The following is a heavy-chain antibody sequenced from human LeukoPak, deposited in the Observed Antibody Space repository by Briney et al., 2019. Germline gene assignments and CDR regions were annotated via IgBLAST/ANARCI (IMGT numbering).Heavy chain of an antibody. CDR3: ASSKDIVVVVAADDAFDI. CDR2: ISSSSSYI. D-gene: IGHD2-15*01. J-gene: IGHJ3*02. CDR1: GFTFSSYS. V-gene: IGHV3-21*01. Sequence: GGPLRLSCAASGFTFSSYSMNWVRQAPGKGLEWVSSISSSSSYIYYADSVKGRFTISRDNAKNSLYLQMNSLRAEDTAVYYCASSKDIVVVVAADDAFDIWGQGTMVTVSS.